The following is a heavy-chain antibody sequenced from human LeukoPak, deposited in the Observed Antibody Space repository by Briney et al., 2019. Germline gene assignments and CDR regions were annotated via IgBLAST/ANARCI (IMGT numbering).Heavy chain of an antibody. CDR1: GYTFTSYG. V-gene: IGHV1-18*01. CDR2: ISAYNGNT. D-gene: IGHD3-22*01. Sequence: ASVKVSCKASGYTFTSYGISWVRQAPGQGLEWMGWISAYNGNTNYAQKLQGRVTMTTDTSTSTAYMELRSLRSDDTAVYYCARQQYYYDSSGYYLYHFDYWGQGTLVTVSS. J-gene: IGHJ4*02. CDR3: ARQQYYYDSSGYYLYHFDY.